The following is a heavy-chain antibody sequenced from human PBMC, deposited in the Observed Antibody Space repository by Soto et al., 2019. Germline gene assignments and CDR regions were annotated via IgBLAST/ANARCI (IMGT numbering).Heavy chain of an antibody. D-gene: IGHD6-13*01. CDR2: IYYSGST. J-gene: IGHJ3*02. V-gene: IGHV4-61*01. CDR3: ARDPHLKYSSSWYGAFDI. CDR1: GGSVSSGSYY. Sequence: KPSETLSLTCTVSGGSVSSGSYYWSWIRQPPGKGLEWIGYIYYSGSTNYNPSLKSRVTISVDTSKNQFSLKLSSVTAADTAVYYCARDPHLKYSSSWYGAFDIWGQGTMVTVSS.